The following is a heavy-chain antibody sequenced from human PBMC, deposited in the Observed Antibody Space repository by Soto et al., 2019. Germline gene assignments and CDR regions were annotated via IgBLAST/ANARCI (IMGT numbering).Heavy chain of an antibody. CDR2: IWYDGSNK. Sequence: QVQLVESGGGVVQPGRSLRLSCAASGFTFGSYGMHWVRQAPGKGLEWVEVIWYDGSNKYYADSVKGRFTISRDNSKNTLYLQMNSLRAEDTAVYYSAKDQGPTVTTLYYYGMDVWGQGTTVTVSS. CDR1: GFTFGSYG. V-gene: IGHV3-33*06. J-gene: IGHJ6*02. D-gene: IGHD4-17*01. CDR3: AKDQGPTVTTLYYYGMDV.